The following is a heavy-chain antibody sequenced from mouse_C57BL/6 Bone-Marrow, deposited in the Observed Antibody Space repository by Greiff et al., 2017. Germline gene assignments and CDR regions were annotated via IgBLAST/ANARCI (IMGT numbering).Heavy chain of an antibody. CDR2: ISSGGSYT. Sequence: EVKLVESGGDLVQPGGSLKLSCAASGFTFSSYGMSWVRQTPDKRLEWVASISSGGSYTYYSDGVKGRFTISRDNAKYTLYLQMSSLKSEDTTMYYCARQPGSFDYWGQGTALTVSS. CDR3: ARQPGSFDY. J-gene: IGHJ2*01. V-gene: IGHV5-6*02. CDR1: GFTFSSYG. D-gene: IGHD2-2*01.